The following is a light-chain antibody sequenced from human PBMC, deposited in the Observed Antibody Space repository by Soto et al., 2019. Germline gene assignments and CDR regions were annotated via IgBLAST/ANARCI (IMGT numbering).Light chain of an antibody. J-gene: IGKJ1*01. CDR1: QGIANY. CDR2: AAS. CDR3: QKYNSAPRT. V-gene: IGKV1-27*01. Sequence: DIQMTQSPSSLSASVGDRVTITCRASQGIANYLAWYQQKPGKVPKLLIYAASTLEPGVPSRFSGSGFGTDFTLSISSLQPEDFATYYCQKYNSAPRTFGQGTKVDIK.